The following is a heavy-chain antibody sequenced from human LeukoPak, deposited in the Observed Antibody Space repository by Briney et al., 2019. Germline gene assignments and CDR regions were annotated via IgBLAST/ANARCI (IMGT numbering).Heavy chain of an antibody. CDR3: ARVYDFWSGSSAED. D-gene: IGHD3-3*01. J-gene: IGHJ4*02. CDR1: GFTFSSYG. V-gene: IGHV3-30*02. CDR2: IRYDGSNK. Sequence: GGSLRLSCAASGFTFSSYGMHWVRQAPGKGLEWVAFIRYDGSNKYYADSVKGRFTTSRDNSKNTLYLQMNSLRAEDTAVYYCARVYDFWSGSSAEDWGQGTLVTVSS.